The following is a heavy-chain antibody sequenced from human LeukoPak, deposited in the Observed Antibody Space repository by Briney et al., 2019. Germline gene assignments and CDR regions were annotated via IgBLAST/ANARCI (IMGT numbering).Heavy chain of an antibody. D-gene: IGHD3-3*01. Sequence: GGSLRLSCAASGFIFSNFDMHWVRQAPGRGLEYVSSINAGGGSTYYAASVKGRFTISRDAVKDTLYLQMGSVRIEDTAVYYCARGGLESPWSGYNAPDFWGQGTLVAVSS. V-gene: IGHV3-64*02. CDR1: GFIFSNFD. J-gene: IGHJ4*02. CDR2: INAGGGST. CDR3: ARGGLESPWSGYNAPDF.